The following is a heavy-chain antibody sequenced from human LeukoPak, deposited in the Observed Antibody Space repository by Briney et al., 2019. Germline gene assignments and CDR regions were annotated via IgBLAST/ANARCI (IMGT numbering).Heavy chain of an antibody. CDR1: GYTFTSYG. J-gene: IGHJ4*02. V-gene: IGHV1-18*01. CDR2: ISAYNGNT. CDR3: ARHLKYYYGSGSYLTS. Sequence: GASVKVSCKASGYTFTSYGISWVRQAPGQGLEWMGWISAYNGNTNYAQKLQGRVTMTTDTSTSTAYMELRSLRSDDTAVYYCARHLKYYYGSGSYLTSWGQGTLVTASS. D-gene: IGHD3-10*01.